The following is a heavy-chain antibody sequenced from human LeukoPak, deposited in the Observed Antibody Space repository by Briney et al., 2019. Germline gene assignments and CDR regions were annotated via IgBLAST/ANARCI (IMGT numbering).Heavy chain of an antibody. J-gene: IGHJ4*02. D-gene: IGHD3-22*01. Sequence: GGSLRLSCAASGFTVSTNYMSWVRQAPGKGLEWVSVIYSGGRTYYADSVKGRFTISRDNSKDTLYLQMNSLRAENTAVYYCARESNSGYYLSYWGQGTLVTVSS. CDR3: ARESNSGYYLSY. CDR1: GFTVSTNY. CDR2: IYSGGRT. V-gene: IGHV3-66*01.